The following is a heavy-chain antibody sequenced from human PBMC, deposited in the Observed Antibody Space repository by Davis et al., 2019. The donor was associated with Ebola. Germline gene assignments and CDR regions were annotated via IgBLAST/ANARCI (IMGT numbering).Heavy chain of an antibody. Sequence: GESLKISCAASGFISSSYAMSWVRQAPGKGLEWVSSISVRSITYHADSVKGRFTISRDNSKNTLYLQMNSLRAEDTAVSYCAKVHPPTTVTTGWFDPWGQGTLVTVSS. CDR2: ISVRSIT. J-gene: IGHJ5*02. V-gene: IGHV3-23*01. D-gene: IGHD4-17*01. CDR1: GFISSSYA. CDR3: AKVHPPTTVTTGWFDP.